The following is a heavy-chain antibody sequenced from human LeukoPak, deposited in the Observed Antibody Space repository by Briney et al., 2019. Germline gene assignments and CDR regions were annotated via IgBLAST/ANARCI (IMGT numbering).Heavy chain of an antibody. D-gene: IGHD6-13*01. V-gene: IGHV1-69*13. J-gene: IGHJ4*02. CDR2: IIPIFGTA. Sequence: GASVKVSCKASGGTFSSYAISWVRQAPGQGLEWMGGIIPIFGTANYAQRFQGRVTITADESTSTAYMELSSLRSEDTAVYYCAVFWYSSSWYRDYWGQGTLVTVSS. CDR1: GGTFSSYA. CDR3: AVFWYSSSWYRDY.